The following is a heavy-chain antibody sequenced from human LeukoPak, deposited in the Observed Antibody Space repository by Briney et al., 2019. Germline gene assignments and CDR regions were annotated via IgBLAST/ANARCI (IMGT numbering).Heavy chain of an antibody. Sequence: GGSLRLSCAVSGFTFSSYAMSWVRQAPGKGLEWVSSISGSGGTTYYADSVKGRFTISRDNAKNSLYLQMNSLRAEDTAVFYCARWNNDWEFDYWGQGTLVSVSS. CDR1: GFTFSSYA. CDR2: ISGSGGTT. CDR3: ARWNNDWEFDY. J-gene: IGHJ4*02. D-gene: IGHD1/OR15-1a*01. V-gene: IGHV3-23*01.